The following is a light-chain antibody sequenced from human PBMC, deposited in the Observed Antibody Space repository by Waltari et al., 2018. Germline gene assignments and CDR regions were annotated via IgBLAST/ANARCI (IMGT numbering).Light chain of an antibody. Sequence: IVMTQSPLYLPVSPGEPASISCNSSQSLLQNNGYNYLDWYPQKPGQSPPLLIYLGSTRGSGVPHRVSGKGSGTNFSLEISRLEGESVWGYYRKPALPIPPPFGGGTKVEIK. J-gene: IGKJ4*01. CDR1: QSLLQNNGYNY. CDR2: LGS. V-gene: IGKV2-28*01. CDR3: KPALPIPPP.